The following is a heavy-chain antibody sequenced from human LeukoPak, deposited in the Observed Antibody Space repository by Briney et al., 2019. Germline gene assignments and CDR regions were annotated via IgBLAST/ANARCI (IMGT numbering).Heavy chain of an antibody. Sequence: SETLSLTCTVSGVSISSYYWSWIRQPPGKGLECIGYIYYSENTNYNSSLKSRVTISEDTSKNQFSLKLTSVTAADTAVYYCAGGNFYDSRGHPYHFHFWGQGTLVSVPS. D-gene: IGHD3-22*01. CDR2: IYYSENT. CDR3: AGGNFYDSRGHPYHFHF. J-gene: IGHJ4*02. CDR1: GVSISSYY. V-gene: IGHV4-59*01.